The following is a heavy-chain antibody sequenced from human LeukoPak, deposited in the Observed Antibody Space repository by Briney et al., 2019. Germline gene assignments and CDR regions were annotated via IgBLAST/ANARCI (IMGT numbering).Heavy chain of an antibody. CDR2: IKQDGSEK. V-gene: IGHV3-7*01. CDR1: GFTFSSYW. CDR3: ARHYYDFWSGYYTFDY. D-gene: IGHD3-3*01. Sequence: GGSLRLSCAASGFTFSSYWMHWVRQAPGKGLEWVANIKQDGSEKYYVDSVKGRFTISRDNAKNSLYLQMNSLRAEDTAVYYCARHYYDFWSGYYTFDYWGQGTLVTVSS. J-gene: IGHJ4*02.